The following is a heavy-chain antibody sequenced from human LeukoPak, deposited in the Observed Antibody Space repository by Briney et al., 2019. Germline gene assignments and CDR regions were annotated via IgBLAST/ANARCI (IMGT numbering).Heavy chain of an antibody. CDR2: IYYSGST. CDR1: GGSISSYY. J-gene: IGHJ2*01. D-gene: IGHD6-19*01. V-gene: IGHV4-59*01. Sequence: SETLSLTCTVSGGSISSYYWSWIRQPPGKGLEWIGYIYYSGSTNYNPSLKSRVTISVDTSKNQFSLKLSSVTAADTAVYYCARGLYLSSGWLWYFDLWGRGTLVTVSS. CDR3: ARGLYLSSGWLWYFDL.